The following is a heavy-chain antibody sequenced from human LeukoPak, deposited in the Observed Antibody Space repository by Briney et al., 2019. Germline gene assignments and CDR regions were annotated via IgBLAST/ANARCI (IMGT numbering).Heavy chain of an antibody. CDR2: ISSSGSTI. J-gene: IGHJ4*02. Sequence: PGGSLRLSCAASGFTFNHYEMNWVRQAPGKGLEWLSYISSSGSTIYYADSVKGRFTIARDNAKNSLYLQLNSLRVEDTAIYYRARFTTSSFDYWGQGTLVTVSS. CDR1: GFTFNHYE. D-gene: IGHD2-2*01. V-gene: IGHV3-48*03. CDR3: ARFTTSSFDY.